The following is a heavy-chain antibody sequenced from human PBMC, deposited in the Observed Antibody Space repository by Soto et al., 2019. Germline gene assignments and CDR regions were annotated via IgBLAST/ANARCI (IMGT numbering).Heavy chain of an antibody. CDR2: LYYSGIT. Sequence: SETLSLTCTVSGGSISSGSYYCGWIRQPPGKGLEWMGSLYYSGITYYNPSLKSRVTISVDTSKNQFSLKLSSVTAADTAVYYCARLDILTGYYIDYWGQGTLVTVSS. V-gene: IGHV4-39*01. CDR3: ARLDILTGYYIDY. CDR1: GGSISSGSYY. J-gene: IGHJ4*02. D-gene: IGHD3-9*01.